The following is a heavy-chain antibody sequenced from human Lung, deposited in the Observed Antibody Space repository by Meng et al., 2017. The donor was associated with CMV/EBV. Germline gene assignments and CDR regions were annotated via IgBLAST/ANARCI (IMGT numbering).Heavy chain of an antibody. J-gene: IGHJ5*02. D-gene: IGHD2-15*01. CDR1: AYTFTSYD. V-gene: IGHV1-8*01. CDR2: MNPKSGNT. CDR3: ARGYCSGGSCPVFDP. Sequence: GVKKPGVYVKVSCKASAYTFTSYDINWFRKATGQGLEWMGWMNPKSGNTGYAQKFQGRVTMTRNTSISTAYMELSSLRSEDTAVYYCARGYCSGGSCPVFDPWGQGTLVTVSS.